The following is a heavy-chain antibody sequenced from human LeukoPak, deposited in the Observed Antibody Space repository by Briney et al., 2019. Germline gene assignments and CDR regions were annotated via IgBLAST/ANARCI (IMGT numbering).Heavy chain of an antibody. Sequence: SETLSLTCTVSGGSISSSSYYWGWIRQPPGKGLEWIGSIYYSGSTNYNPSLKSRVTISVDTSKNQFSLKLSSVTAADTAVYYCARSGFFGVPYPRVYFDYWGQGTLVTVSS. CDR1: GGSISSSSYY. V-gene: IGHV4-39*07. J-gene: IGHJ4*02. D-gene: IGHD3-3*01. CDR2: IYYSGST. CDR3: ARSGFFGVPYPRVYFDY.